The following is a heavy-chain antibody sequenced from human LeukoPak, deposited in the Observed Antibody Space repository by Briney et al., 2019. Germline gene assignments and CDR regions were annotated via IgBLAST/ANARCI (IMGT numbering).Heavy chain of an antibody. D-gene: IGHD2-21*01. J-gene: IGHJ4*02. V-gene: IGHV3-48*03. CDR1: GFTFSSYE. CDR3: ARDRYGDFDY. Sequence: GGSLRLSCAASGFTFSSYEMNWVRQAPGEGLEWVSYISSSGSTIYYADSVKGRFTISRDNSKNTLYLQMNSLRAEDTAVYYCARDRYGDFDYWGQGTLVTVSS. CDR2: ISSSGSTI.